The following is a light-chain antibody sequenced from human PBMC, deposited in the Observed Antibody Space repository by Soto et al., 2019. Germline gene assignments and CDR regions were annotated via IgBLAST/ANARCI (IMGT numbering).Light chain of an antibody. J-gene: IGKJ5*01. CDR1: QSVNSD. CDR3: QQYNDWPPT. V-gene: IGKV3-15*01. Sequence: EIVMTQSPVTLSVSPGERATLSCTASQSVNSDLAWYQQKPGQAPRLLIYGASTRATGIPARFSGSGSGTEFTLTISSLQSEDFAVYYCQQYNDWPPTFGQGTRLEIK. CDR2: GAS.